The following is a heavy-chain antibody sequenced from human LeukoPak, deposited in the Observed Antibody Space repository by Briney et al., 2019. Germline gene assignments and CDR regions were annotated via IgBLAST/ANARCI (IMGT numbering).Heavy chain of an antibody. J-gene: IGHJ4*02. Sequence: GGSLRLSCAASGFTFSSYSMNWVRQAPGKGLEWVSSISSSRSYIYYADSVKGRYTISRDNAKNSRYLQMNSLRAGGTAVYYCARDRVPAAILDYWGQGTLVTVSS. V-gene: IGHV3-21*01. CDR2: ISSSRSYI. CDR1: GFTFSSYS. CDR3: ARDRVPAAILDY. D-gene: IGHD2-2*01.